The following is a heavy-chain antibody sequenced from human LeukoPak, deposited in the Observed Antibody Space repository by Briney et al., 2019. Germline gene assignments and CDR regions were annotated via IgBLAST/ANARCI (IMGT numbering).Heavy chain of an antibody. V-gene: IGHV3-48*04. CDR2: ISSSSSTI. Sequence: GGSLRLSCAASGFTFSSYSMNWVRQAPGKGREWVSYISSSSSTIYYADSVKGRFTISRDNAKNSLYLQMNSLRAEDTAVYYCARDSSGSNFDYWGQGTLVTVSS. CDR3: ARDSSGSNFDY. CDR1: GFTFSSYS. J-gene: IGHJ4*02. D-gene: IGHD6-19*01.